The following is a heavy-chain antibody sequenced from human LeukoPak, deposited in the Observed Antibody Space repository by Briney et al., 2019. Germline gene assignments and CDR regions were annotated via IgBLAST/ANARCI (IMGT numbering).Heavy chain of an antibody. Sequence: ASVKVSCKASGYTFTSYGVSWVRQAPGQGLEWMGWISGYNGDTNYAQRFQGRVTMTRDTSISTAYMELSRLRSDDTAVYYCARGGRITMVRGVIIHYWGQGTLVTVSS. CDR2: ISGYNGDT. CDR1: GYTFTSYG. J-gene: IGHJ4*02. V-gene: IGHV1-18*01. CDR3: ARGGRITMVRGVIIHY. D-gene: IGHD3-10*01.